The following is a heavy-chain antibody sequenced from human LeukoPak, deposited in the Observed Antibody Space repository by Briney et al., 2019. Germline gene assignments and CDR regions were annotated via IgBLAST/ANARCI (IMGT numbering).Heavy chain of an antibody. V-gene: IGHV3-9*01. CDR2: ISWNSGYI. CDR3: AKDRGLSSAFDY. Sequence: GGSLRLSCAASGFTFNDYAMHWVRQAPGKGLEWVSAISWNSGYIGYADSVKGRFTISRDNSKNTLYLQMNSLRAEDTAVYYCAKDRGLSSAFDYWGQGTLVTVSS. CDR1: GFTFNDYA. J-gene: IGHJ4*02. D-gene: IGHD6-25*01.